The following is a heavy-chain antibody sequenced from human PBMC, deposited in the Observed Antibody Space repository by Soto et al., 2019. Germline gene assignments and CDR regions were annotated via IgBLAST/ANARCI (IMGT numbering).Heavy chain of an antibody. D-gene: IGHD2-21*01. V-gene: IGHV3-48*03. CDR3: VSQGVNNHYGMDV. Sequence: GGSLRLSCAASGFTFSSYEMNWVRQAPGKGLQWVSYISSSGSTIYHADSVKGRFTISRDNAKNSLYMQMNSLRAEDTAVYYCVSQGVNNHYGMDVWGKGTTVTVSS. CDR2: ISSSGSTI. CDR1: GFTFSSYE. J-gene: IGHJ6*04.